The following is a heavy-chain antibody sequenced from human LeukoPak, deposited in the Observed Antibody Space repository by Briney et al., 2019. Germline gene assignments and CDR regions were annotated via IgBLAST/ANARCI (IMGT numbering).Heavy chain of an antibody. D-gene: IGHD3-3*01. CDR2: IKEDESDK. Sequence: GGSLRLSCAASGFTFSNYWMSWVRQTPGKGLEWVANIKEDESDKYYVDSVKGRFTISRDNAKNSLYLQMNSLRAEDTAVYYCAKDRTRQAYWGQGTLVTVSS. CDR1: GFTFSNYW. CDR3: AKDRTRQAY. J-gene: IGHJ4*02. V-gene: IGHV3-7*03.